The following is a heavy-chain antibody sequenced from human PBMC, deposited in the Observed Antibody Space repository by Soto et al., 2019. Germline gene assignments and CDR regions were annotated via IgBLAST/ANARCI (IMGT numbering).Heavy chain of an antibody. CDR2: ISGYNGNT. CDR3: AKADSNYAGRFSYYYMDG. J-gene: IGHJ6*03. CDR1: GYTFRRYG. Sequence: ASVKVSCKASGYTFRRYGISWVRQAPGRGLEWMGWISGYNGNTHYSQKFQGKVTMTTDTSTSTAYMELRNLRSDDTAVYYCAKADSNYAGRFSYYYMDGWGTRTMVTVSS. V-gene: IGHV1-18*01. D-gene: IGHD4-4*01.